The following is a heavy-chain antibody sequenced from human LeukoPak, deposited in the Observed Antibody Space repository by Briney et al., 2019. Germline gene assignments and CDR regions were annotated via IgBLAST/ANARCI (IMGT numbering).Heavy chain of an antibody. J-gene: IGHJ6*03. CDR2: ISSSGSTI. CDR3: ARPRLHCYYYYMDV. V-gene: IGHV3-11*01. Sequence: GGSLRLSCAASGFTFSDYYMSWIRQAPGKGLEWVSYISSSGSTIYYADSVKGRFTISRDNAKNSLYLQMNSLRAEDTAVYYCARPRLHCYYYYMDVWGKGTTVTVSS. CDR1: GFTFSDYY.